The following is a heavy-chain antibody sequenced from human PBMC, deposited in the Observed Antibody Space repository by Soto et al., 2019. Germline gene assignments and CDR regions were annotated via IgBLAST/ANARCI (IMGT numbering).Heavy chain of an antibody. J-gene: IGHJ5*02. CDR1: GGSISSSSYC. CDR2: IYYSGST. Sequence: PSETLSLTCTVSGGSISSSSYCWGWIRQPPGKGLEWIGSIYYSGSTYYNPSLKSRVTISVDTSKNQFSLKLSSVTAADTAVYYCARAVSQQQLSTNWFDPWGQGTLVTVSS. V-gene: IGHV4-39*01. CDR3: ARAVSQQQLSTNWFDP. D-gene: IGHD6-13*01.